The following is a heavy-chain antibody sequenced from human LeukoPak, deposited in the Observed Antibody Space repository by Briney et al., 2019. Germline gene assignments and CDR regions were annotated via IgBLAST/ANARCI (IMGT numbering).Heavy chain of an antibody. CDR3: ARTPYDFWSGYQLYYFDY. Sequence: PSETLSLTCTVSGYSISSGYYWGWIRQPPGKGLEWIGSIYHSGSTYYNPSLKSRVTISVDTSKNQFSLKLSSVTAADTAVYYCARTPYDFWSGYQLYYFDYWGQGTLVTVSS. V-gene: IGHV4-38-2*02. CDR2: IYHSGST. D-gene: IGHD3-3*01. J-gene: IGHJ4*02. CDR1: GYSISSGYY.